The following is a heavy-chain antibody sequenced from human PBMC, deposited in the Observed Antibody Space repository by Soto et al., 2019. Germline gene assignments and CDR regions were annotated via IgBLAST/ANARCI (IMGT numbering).Heavy chain of an antibody. V-gene: IGHV1-3*01. D-gene: IGHD6-13*01. J-gene: IGHJ5*02. CDR2: INAGNGNT. Sequence: ASVKVSCKASGYTFTSYAMHWVRQAPGQRLEWMGWINAGNGNTKYSQKFQGRVTITRDTSASTAYMELSSLRSEDTAVYYCARDSSGWYTWFDHWGQGTLVTVSS. CDR1: GYTFTSYA. CDR3: ARDSSGWYTWFDH.